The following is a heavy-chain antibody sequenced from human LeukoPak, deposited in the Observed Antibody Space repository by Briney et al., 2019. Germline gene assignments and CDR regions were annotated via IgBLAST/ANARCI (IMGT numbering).Heavy chain of an antibody. Sequence: PSETLSLTCTVSGGSISSGGYYWSWIRQPPGKGLEWIGYIYHSGSTYYNPSLKSRVTISVDTSKNQFSLKLTSVTAADTAVYYCARKSGRIAPHDCWGQGTLVTVSS. CDR2: IYHSGST. CDR1: GGSISSGGYY. J-gene: IGHJ4*02. V-gene: IGHV4-30-2*01. CDR3: ARKSGRIAPHDC. D-gene: IGHD3-3*01.